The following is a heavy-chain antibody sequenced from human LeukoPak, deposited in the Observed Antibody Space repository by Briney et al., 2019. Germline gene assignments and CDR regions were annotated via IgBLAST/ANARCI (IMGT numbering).Heavy chain of an antibody. CDR2: IKQDGSEE. CDR1: GFTFSTYW. V-gene: IGHV3-7*01. D-gene: IGHD6-6*01. CDR3: SNGIYSSSY. Sequence: PGGSLRLSCAASGFTFSTYWMSWVRQAPGKGLEWVANIKQDGSEEYYVDSVRGRFTISRDNAKNSLYLQMNSLRAEDTAVYYCSNGIYSSSYWGQGALVTVSS. J-gene: IGHJ4*02.